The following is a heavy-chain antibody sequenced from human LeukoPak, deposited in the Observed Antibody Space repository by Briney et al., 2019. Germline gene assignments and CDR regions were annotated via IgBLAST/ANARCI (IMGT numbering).Heavy chain of an antibody. CDR2: ITNSGTTI. V-gene: IGHV3-11*01. CDR3: ARDGHYDILTGYFQD. D-gene: IGHD3-9*01. Sequence: GGSLRLSCAASGFTFTDYYMSWVRQAPGKGLEWVSYITNSGTTIYYADSVKGRFTISRDNAKNSLYLQMNSLRAEDTAVYYCARDGHYDILTGYFQDWGQGTLVTVSS. CDR1: GFTFTDYY. J-gene: IGHJ1*01.